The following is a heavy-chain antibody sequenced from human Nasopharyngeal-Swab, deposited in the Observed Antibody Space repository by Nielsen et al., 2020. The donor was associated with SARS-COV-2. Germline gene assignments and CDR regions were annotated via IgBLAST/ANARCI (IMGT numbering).Heavy chain of an antibody. CDR1: GGSFSGYY. J-gene: IGHJ6*02. D-gene: IGHD6-13*01. V-gene: IGHV4-34*01. Sequence: SQTLSLTCAVYGGSFSGYYWSWIRQPPGKGLEWIGEINHRGSTNYNPSLKSRVTISVDTSKNQVSLKLSSVTAADTAVYYCARGGSSSWYYYYYGMDVWGQGTTVTVSS. CDR3: ARGGSSSWYYYYYGMDV. CDR2: INHRGST.